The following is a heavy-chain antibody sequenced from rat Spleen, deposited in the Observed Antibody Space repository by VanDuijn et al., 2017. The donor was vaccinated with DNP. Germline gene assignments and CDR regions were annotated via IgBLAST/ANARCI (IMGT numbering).Heavy chain of an antibody. CDR2: ISSGGST. CDR1: GFSLTSYG. CDR3: ARDRSSSIPFDY. D-gene: IGHD1-2*01. V-gene: IGHV2S12*01. Sequence: QVQLKESGPGLVQPSQTLSLTCTVSGFSLTSYGVSWVRQPPGKVLEWIAAISSGGSTYYNSALKSRLSISRDTSKSQVFLKMNSLQTDDTGTYYCARDRSSSIPFDYWGQGVMVTVSS. J-gene: IGHJ2*01.